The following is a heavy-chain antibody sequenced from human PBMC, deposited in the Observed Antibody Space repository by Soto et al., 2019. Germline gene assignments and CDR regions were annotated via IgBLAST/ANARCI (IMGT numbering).Heavy chain of an antibody. CDR2: IYYSGST. V-gene: IGHV4-31*03. Sequence: QVQLQESGPGLVTPSQTLSLTCTVPGGSISSGGYYWRWLRQHPGKVTEWIGYIYYSGSTYYNPSLKSRDTISVDTSKNQSSLKLSSVTAADTAVYYCASVRLSVDYGGQGTLVTVSS. D-gene: IGHD3-16*02. J-gene: IGHJ4*02. CDR1: GGSISSGGYY. CDR3: ASVRLSVDY.